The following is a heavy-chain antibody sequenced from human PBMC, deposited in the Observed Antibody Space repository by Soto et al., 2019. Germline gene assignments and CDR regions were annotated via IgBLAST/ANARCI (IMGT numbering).Heavy chain of an antibody. D-gene: IGHD2-2*02. Sequence: NPSETLSLTCAVYGGSFSGYYWSWIRQPPGKGLEWIGEINHSGSTNYNPSLKSRVTISVDTSKNQFSLKLSSVTAADTAVYYCARNPVRYCSSTSCYISYYYYYGMDVWGQGTTVTVSS. V-gene: IGHV4-34*01. CDR3: ARNPVRYCSSTSCYISYYYYYGMDV. CDR2: INHSGST. J-gene: IGHJ6*02. CDR1: GGSFSGYY.